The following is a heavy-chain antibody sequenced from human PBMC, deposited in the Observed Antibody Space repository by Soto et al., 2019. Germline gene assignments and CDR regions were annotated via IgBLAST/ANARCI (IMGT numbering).Heavy chain of an antibody. CDR1: GGTFSSYT. D-gene: IGHD3-10*01. V-gene: IGHV1-69*08. CDR2: IIPILGIA. Sequence: QVQLVQSGAEVKKPGSSVKVSCKASGGTFSSYTISWVRQAPGQGLEWMGRIIPILGIANYAQKFQGRVTITADKSTSTAYMDLSSLRSEDTAGYYCAREPYYGSGDRELIPTTGAFHIWGQGTMVTVSS. J-gene: IGHJ3*02. CDR3: AREPYYGSGDRELIPTTGAFHI.